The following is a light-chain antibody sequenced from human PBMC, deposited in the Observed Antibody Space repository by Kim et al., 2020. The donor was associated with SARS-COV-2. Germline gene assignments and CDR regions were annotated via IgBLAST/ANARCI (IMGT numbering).Light chain of an antibody. Sequence: NFMLTQPHSVSESPGKTVTISCTRSSGSIASNYVQWYQQRPGSAPTTVIYEDNQRPSGVPDRFSGSIDSSSNSASLTISGLKTEDEADYYCQSYDSSPWVFGGGTQRTVL. CDR2: EDN. CDR1: SGSIASNY. J-gene: IGLJ3*02. V-gene: IGLV6-57*03. CDR3: QSYDSSPWV.